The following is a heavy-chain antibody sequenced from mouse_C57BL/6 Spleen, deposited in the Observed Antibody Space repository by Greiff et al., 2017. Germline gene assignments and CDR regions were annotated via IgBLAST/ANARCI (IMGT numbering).Heavy chain of an antibody. CDR1: GYAFTSSW. V-gene: IGHV1-69*02. Sequence: QVQLQQPGAELVKPGASVKLSCKASGYAFTSSWMHWVKQRPGQGLEWIGKIDPSDRDTNYNQQFKGKATLTVDKSSSTAYMQLSSLTSEDSAVXYCARRGRSSNKFAYWGQGTMVTVSA. CDR2: IDPSDRDT. D-gene: IGHD3-2*02. CDR3: ARRGRSSNKFAY. J-gene: IGHJ3*01.